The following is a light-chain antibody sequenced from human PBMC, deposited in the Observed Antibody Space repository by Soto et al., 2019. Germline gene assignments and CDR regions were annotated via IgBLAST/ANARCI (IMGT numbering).Light chain of an antibody. Sequence: EIVMTQSPAPLSVSPGARATFSCRASLSVSSDLAWYQQNPGQAPRLLIYGASTRATGIPARFSGSGSVTEFTLTISSLQSEAFAVYYCQQYYNWTLTFGGGTKVEIK. CDR1: LSVSSD. CDR3: QQYYNWTLT. J-gene: IGKJ4*01. V-gene: IGKV3-15*01. CDR2: GAS.